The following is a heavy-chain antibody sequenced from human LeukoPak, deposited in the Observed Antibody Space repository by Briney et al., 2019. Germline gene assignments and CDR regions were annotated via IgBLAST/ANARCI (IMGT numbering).Heavy chain of an antibody. Sequence: PGGSLRLSCVASGFTFSSYEMNWVRQTPGKGLEWVSYISSSGRTAYHADSVKGRFTISRDNAKNSLYLQMNSLRAEDTAVYYCAELGITMIGGVWGKGTTVTISS. CDR1: GFTFSSYE. V-gene: IGHV3-48*03. D-gene: IGHD3-10*02. J-gene: IGHJ6*04. CDR2: ISSSGRTA. CDR3: AELGITMIGGV.